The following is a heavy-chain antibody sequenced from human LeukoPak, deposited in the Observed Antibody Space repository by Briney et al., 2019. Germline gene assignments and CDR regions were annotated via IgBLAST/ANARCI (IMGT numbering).Heavy chain of an antibody. CDR2: ISAYDGDT. J-gene: IGHJ4*02. CDR1: GYTFTSYG. D-gene: IGHD2-2*01. CDR3: ARSDCSSTTCYVTFDY. Sequence: ASVTVSCTASGYTFTSYGISWVRQAPGQGLEWMGWISAYDGDTNYAQNLQGRVTMTTDASTSTAYMDLRSLRSDDTAVYYCARSDCSSTTCYVTFDYWGQGTLVIVSS. V-gene: IGHV1-18*01.